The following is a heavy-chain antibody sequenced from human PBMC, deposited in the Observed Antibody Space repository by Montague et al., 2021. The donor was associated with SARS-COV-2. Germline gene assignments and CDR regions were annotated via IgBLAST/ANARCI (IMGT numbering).Heavy chain of an antibody. Sequence: SETLSLTCTVSGGSISTYYWSWIRQPPGKGLDWIGYIYYNGSTNXXPSLKSRVTISVDTSKNQFSLKLSSVTAADTAMYYCARLRGRGYYFDYWGQGTLVTVSS. V-gene: IGHV4-59*08. CDR1: GGSISTYY. CDR3: ARLRGRGYYFDY. J-gene: IGHJ4*02. D-gene: IGHD1-26*01. CDR2: IYYNGST.